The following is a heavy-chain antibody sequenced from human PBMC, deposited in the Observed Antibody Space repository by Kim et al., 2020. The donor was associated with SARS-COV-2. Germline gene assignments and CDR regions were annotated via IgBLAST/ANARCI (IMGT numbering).Heavy chain of an antibody. CDR3: ARVTTAMDLYYYYYGMDV. CDR2: IIPIFGTA. D-gene: IGHD5-18*01. J-gene: IGHJ6*02. CDR1: GGTFSSYA. V-gene: IGHV1-69*13. Sequence: SVKVSCKASGGTFSSYAISWVRQAPGQGLEWMGGIIPIFGTANYAQKFQGRVTITADESTSTAYMELSSLRSEDTAVYYCARVTTAMDLYYYYYGMDVWGQGTTVTVSS.